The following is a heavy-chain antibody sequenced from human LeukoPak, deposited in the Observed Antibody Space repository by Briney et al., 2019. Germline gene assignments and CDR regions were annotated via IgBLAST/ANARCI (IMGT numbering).Heavy chain of an antibody. CDR2: ISGSGGRI. CDR3: AKGGYCSSSSCLPSYYNGMDV. D-gene: IGHD2-2*01. J-gene: IGHJ6*02. Sequence: LPGGSLSLSCAASGFTFSNYAMNWVRQAPGKGLEWVSDISGSGGRIYYAGSVKGRFTISRDKSKNTLYLQMNSLRAEDAAVYYCAKGGYCSSSSCLPSYYNGMDVWGQGTSVTVSS. V-gene: IGHV3-23*01. CDR1: GFTFSNYA.